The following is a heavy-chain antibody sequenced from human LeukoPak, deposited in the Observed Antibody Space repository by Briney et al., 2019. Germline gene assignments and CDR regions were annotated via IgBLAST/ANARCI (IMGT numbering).Heavy chain of an antibody. D-gene: IGHD3-10*01. J-gene: IGHJ6*02. CDR3: AREMVLHYYGMDV. V-gene: IGHV1-69*06. Sequence: SVKVSCKASGGSYSSYAISWVRKALGQGPGWMGGIVPMFASANYAQKFQGRVTITADKYTNTVNMELSSLRSEDTAVYYCAREMVLHYYGMDVWGQGTTVTVSS. CDR2: IVPMFASA. CDR1: GGSYSSYA.